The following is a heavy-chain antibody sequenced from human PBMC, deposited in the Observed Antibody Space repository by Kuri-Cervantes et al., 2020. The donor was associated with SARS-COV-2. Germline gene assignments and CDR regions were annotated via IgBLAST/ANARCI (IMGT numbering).Heavy chain of an antibody. CDR1: GGSSSGYY. CDR3: ASSDFWSGHYYFDY. V-gene: IGHV4-34*01. D-gene: IGHD3-3*01. Sequence: ESLKISCAVFGGSSSGYYWGWIRQPPGKGLEWIGEINQSGSTNYNPSLKSRVTISVVTSKNQFSLKLSSVTAADTAVYYCASSDFWSGHYYFDYWGQGTLVTDSS. J-gene: IGHJ4*02. CDR2: INQSGST.